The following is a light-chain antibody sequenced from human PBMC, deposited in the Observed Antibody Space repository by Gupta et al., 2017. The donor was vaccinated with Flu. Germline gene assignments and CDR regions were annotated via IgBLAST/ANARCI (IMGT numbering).Light chain of an antibody. J-gene: IGKJ5*01. Sequence: GALSLSPGERATLSCGASQTVKNNYLAWYQQRPGRAPRLLIHDTSYRAPGVPDRFSGSGSETDLTLTIDGLEPEDFAVYYCQQDGNSPNTFGQGALLEI. CDR1: QTVKNNY. CDR2: DTS. CDR3: QQDGNSPNT. V-gene: IGKV3D-20*01.